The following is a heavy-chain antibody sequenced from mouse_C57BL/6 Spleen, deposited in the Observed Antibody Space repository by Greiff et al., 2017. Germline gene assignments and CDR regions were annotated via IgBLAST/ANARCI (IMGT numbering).Heavy chain of an antibody. CDR3: ARVDYYGSRYFDY. V-gene: IGHV1-52*01. D-gene: IGHD1-1*01. J-gene: IGHJ2*01. Sequence: QVQLQQPGAELVRPGSSVKLSCKASGYTFTSYWMHWVKQRPIQGLEWIGNIDPSDSETHYNQKFKDKATLTVYKSSSTAYMQLSSLTSEDSAVYYCARVDYYGSRYFDYWGQGTTLTVSS. CDR1: GYTFTSYW. CDR2: IDPSDSET.